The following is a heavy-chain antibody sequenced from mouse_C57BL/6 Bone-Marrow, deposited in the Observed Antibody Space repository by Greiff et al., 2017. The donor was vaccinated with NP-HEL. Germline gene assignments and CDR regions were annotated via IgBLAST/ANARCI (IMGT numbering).Heavy chain of an antibody. Sequence: VQLQQSGAELVRPGSSVKMSCKTSGYTFTSYGINWVKQRPGQGLEWIGYLSIGNGYTEYNEKFKGKATLTSDTSSSTAYMQLSSLTSEDSAIYFCAREGDGNYHYYYAMDYWGQGTSVTVSS. CDR3: AREGDGNYHYYYAMDY. V-gene: IGHV1-58*01. J-gene: IGHJ4*01. D-gene: IGHD2-1*01. CDR1: GYTFTSYG. CDR2: LSIGNGYT.